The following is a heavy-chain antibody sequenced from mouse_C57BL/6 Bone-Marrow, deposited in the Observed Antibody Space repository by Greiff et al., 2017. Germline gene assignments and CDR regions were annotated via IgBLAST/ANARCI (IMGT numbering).Heavy chain of an antibody. Sequence: VQLQQSGPVLVKPGASVKMSCKASGYTFTDYYMNWVKQSHGKSLEWIGVINPYNGGTSYNRKFKGKATLTVDKSSSTAYMELNSLTSEDSAVYYCASEDGYYAWFAYWGQGTLVTVSA. CDR2: INPYNGGT. CDR3: ASEDGYYAWFAY. V-gene: IGHV1-19*01. CDR1: GYTFTDYY. J-gene: IGHJ3*01. D-gene: IGHD2-3*01.